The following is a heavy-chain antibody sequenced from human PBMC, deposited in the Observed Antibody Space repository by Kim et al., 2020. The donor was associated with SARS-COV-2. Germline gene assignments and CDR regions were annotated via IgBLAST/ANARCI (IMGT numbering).Heavy chain of an antibody. V-gene: IGHV4-38-2*02. CDR1: GYSISSGYY. J-gene: IGHJ4*02. CDR3: ARDYDFWSGYYRDGSSRYCDY. CDR2: IYHSGST. Sequence: SETLSLTCTVSGYSISSGYYWGWIRQPPGKGLEWIGSIYHSGSTYYNPSLKSRVTISVDTSKNQFSLKLSSVTAADTAVYYCARDYDFWSGYYRDGSSRYCDYWGQGTLVTVSS. D-gene: IGHD3-3*01.